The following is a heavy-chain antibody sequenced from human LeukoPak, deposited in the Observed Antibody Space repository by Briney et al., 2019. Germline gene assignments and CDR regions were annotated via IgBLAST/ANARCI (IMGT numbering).Heavy chain of an antibody. CDR1: GYTFTSYY. D-gene: IGHD5-18*01. CDR2: INPSGGST. Sequence: ASVKVSCKASGYTFTSYYMHWVRQAPGQGLEWMGIINPSGGSTSYAQKFQGRVTMTRDTSTSTVYMELSSLRSEDTAVYYCAGPFGYSHEGYYYYGMDVWGQGTTVTVSS. V-gene: IGHV1-46*01. J-gene: IGHJ6*02. CDR3: AGPFGYSHEGYYYYGMDV.